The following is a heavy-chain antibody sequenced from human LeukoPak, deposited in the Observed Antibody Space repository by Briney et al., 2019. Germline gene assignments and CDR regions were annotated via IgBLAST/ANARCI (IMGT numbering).Heavy chain of an antibody. D-gene: IGHD1-26*01. J-gene: IGHJ4*02. Sequence: GGSLRLSCAASGFSFRSYAMSWVRQAPGKGLEWASAISASGGSTYYADSVKGRVTISRDNSKNTLYLQMNSLRAEDTAVYYCAKDQDSGSYYSLDYWGQGTLVTVSS. CDR1: GFSFRSYA. V-gene: IGHV3-23*01. CDR2: ISASGGST. CDR3: AKDQDSGSYYSLDY.